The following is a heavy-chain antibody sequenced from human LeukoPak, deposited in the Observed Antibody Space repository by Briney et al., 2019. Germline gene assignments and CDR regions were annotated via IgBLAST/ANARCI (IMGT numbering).Heavy chain of an antibody. CDR2: VRRDGKNN. D-gene: IGHD3-3*01. Sequence: GGSLRLSCAASGFSSSSYGMHWVRQAPGKGLEWVAFVRRDGKNNQYADSVKGRFSVSRDDSKSTLYLQVNSLRVEDTAVYYCAKALRETGGYYVAGNWGQGTLVIVSS. CDR3: AKALRETGGYYVAGN. CDR1: GFSSSSYG. J-gene: IGHJ4*02. V-gene: IGHV3-30*02.